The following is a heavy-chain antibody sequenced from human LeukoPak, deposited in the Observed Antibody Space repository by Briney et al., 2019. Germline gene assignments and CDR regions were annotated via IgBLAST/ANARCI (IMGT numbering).Heavy chain of an antibody. CDR3: AKDGLSGSYYYNWFDP. Sequence: GGSLRLSCAASGFTFSSYWMHWVRQAPGKGLEWVAFIRYDGSNKYYADSVKGRFTISRDNSKNTLYLQMNSLRAEDTAVYYCAKDGLSGSYYYNWFDPWGQGTLVTVSS. V-gene: IGHV3-30*02. D-gene: IGHD3-10*01. CDR1: GFTFSSYW. CDR2: IRYDGSNK. J-gene: IGHJ5*02.